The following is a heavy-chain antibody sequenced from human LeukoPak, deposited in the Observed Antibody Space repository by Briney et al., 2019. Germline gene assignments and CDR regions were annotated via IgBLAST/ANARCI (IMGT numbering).Heavy chain of an antibody. CDR3: ARAKGYSSSWYSY. CDR2: INHSGST. Sequence: RPSETLSLTCTVSGGSISNYYWSWIRQPPGKGLEWIGEINHSGSTNYNPSLKSRVTISVDTSKNQFSLKLSSVTAADTAVYYCARAKGYSSSWYSYWGQGTLVTVSS. J-gene: IGHJ4*02. D-gene: IGHD6-13*01. V-gene: IGHV4-34*01. CDR1: GGSISNYY.